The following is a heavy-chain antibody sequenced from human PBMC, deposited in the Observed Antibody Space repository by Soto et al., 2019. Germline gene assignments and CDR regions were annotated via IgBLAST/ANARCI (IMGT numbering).Heavy chain of an antibody. V-gene: IGHV3-33*01. Sequence: PGGSLRLSCAASGFTFSTHGMHWVRQAPGKGLEWVATIWYDGSHSYYADSVKGRFTISRDNSKNTQYLQMNSLRAEDTAVYYCARESLMGGTLRPLDYWGQGTLVTAPQ. CDR2: IWYDGSHS. CDR3: ARESLMGGTLRPLDY. J-gene: IGHJ4*02. CDR1: GFTFSTHG. D-gene: IGHD1-26*01.